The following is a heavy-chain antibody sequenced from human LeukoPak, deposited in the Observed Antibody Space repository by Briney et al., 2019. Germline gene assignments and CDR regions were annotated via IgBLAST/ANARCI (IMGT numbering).Heavy chain of an antibody. J-gene: IGHJ6*02. CDR2: INPSSGGT. CDR1: GYTFINYY. CDR3: AKDIHSRYYGMDV. D-gene: IGHD2-2*02. V-gene: IGHV1-46*01. Sequence: ASVKVSCKASGYTFINYYLHWVRQAPGQGLEWMGIINPSSGGTSYAQKFQGRVTMTRATSTSTVYMELSSLRPEDTAVYYCAKDIHSRYYGMDVWGQGTTVTVSS.